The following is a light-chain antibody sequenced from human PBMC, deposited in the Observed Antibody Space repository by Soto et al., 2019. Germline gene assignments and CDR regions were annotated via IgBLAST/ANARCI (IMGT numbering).Light chain of an antibody. CDR2: AAS. J-gene: IGKJ1*01. CDR1: QSVSDSH. V-gene: IGKV3-20*01. Sequence: EIVLTQSPGTLSLSPGERATLYCRASQSVSDSHLAWYKQKPGQAPRLLIYAASSRATGIPDRFSGSGFGKDFTLTISRLVPEDFAVYYCQLYGNSPRTFGQGTKVEIK. CDR3: QLYGNSPRT.